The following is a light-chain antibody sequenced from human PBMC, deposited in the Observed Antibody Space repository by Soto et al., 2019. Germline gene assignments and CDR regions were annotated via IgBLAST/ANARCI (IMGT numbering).Light chain of an antibody. J-gene: IGLJ2*01. CDR3: SSFTDSNTLI. CDR1: GSDVATYDF. Sequence: QSVLTQPPSASGSPGQSVTISCTGTGSDVATYDFVSWYQQHPGKVPQLMIFEVNKRPSRVPDRFSGSKSGNTASLTVSGLQAEDEADYYCSSFTDSNTLIFGGGTKLTVL. V-gene: IGLV2-8*01. CDR2: EVN.